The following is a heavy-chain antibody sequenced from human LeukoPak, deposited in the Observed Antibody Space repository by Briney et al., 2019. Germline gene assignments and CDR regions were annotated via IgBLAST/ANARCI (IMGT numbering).Heavy chain of an antibody. J-gene: IGHJ3*02. CDR3: ARGYYDSSGYYLYDAFDI. Sequence: GESLKISCKGSGYNFTNYWIGWVRQMPGKGLEWMGITYPSDPDTRYRPSFQGQVTISADKSISTAYLQWSGLKASDIAMYYCARGYYDSSGYYLYDAFDIWGPGTMVTVSS. CDR2: TYPSDPDT. V-gene: IGHV5-51*01. CDR1: GYNFTNYW. D-gene: IGHD3-22*01.